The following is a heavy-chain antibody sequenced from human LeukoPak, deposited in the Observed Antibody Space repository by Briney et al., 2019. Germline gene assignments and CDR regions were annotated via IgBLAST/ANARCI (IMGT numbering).Heavy chain of an antibody. J-gene: IGHJ4*02. V-gene: IGHV4-34*09. D-gene: IGHD5-24*01. CDR3: ARSGDGYTFDY. CDR1: GGSFSGYY. Sequence: TLSLTCAVYGGSFSGYYWSWIRQPPGKGLEWIGEINHSGSTNYNPSLKSRVTISVDTSNNHFSLRLTSVTAADTAVYYCARSGDGYTFDYWGQGTLVTVSS. CDR2: INHSGST.